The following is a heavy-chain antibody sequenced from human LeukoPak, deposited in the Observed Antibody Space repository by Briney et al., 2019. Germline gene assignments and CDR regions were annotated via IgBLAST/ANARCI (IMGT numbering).Heavy chain of an antibody. Sequence: SETLSLTCTVSGGSISSSSYYWGWIRQPPGKGLEWIGSIYYSGSTYYNPSLKSRVTISVDTSKNQFSLKLSSVTAADTAVYYCARGYSHDNGDNYGYFHYWGQGTLVTVSS. CDR3: ARGYSHDNGDNYGYFHY. CDR1: GGSISSSSYY. D-gene: IGHD4-23*01. CDR2: IYYSGST. J-gene: IGHJ1*01. V-gene: IGHV4-39*07.